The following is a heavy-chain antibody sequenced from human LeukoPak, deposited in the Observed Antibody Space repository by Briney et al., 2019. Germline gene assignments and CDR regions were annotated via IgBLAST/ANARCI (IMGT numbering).Heavy chain of an antibody. CDR1: GFTFSSYA. V-gene: IGHV3-30*04. D-gene: IGHD2-15*01. CDR2: ISYDGSNK. Sequence: GGSLRLSCAASGFTFSSYAMHWVRQAPGKGLEWVAVISYDGSNKYYADSVKGRFTISRDNSKNTLYLQMNSLKTEDTAVYYCTRLSDIAEDRFDCWGRGTLVTVSS. CDR3: TRLSDIAEDRFDC. J-gene: IGHJ4*02.